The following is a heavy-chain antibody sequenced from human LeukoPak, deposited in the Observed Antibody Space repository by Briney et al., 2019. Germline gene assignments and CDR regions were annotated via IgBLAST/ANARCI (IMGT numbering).Heavy chain of an antibody. CDR3: AKMSGTYGTTSRVFES. Sequence: GGSLRLSCAASGFTFSTYAISWVRQAPGKGLEWVSAISGPGADTHNADSVKGRFTISRDNSKNTLYLQMNSLRAEDAAVYFCAKMSGTYGTTSRVFESWGQGTLVTVSS. D-gene: IGHD1-1*01. CDR2: ISGPGADT. V-gene: IGHV3-23*01. CDR1: GFTFSTYA. J-gene: IGHJ4*02.